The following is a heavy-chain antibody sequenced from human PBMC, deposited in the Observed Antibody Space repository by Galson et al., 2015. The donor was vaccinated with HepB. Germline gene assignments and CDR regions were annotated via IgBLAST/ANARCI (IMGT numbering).Heavy chain of an antibody. Sequence: SLRLSCAASGFTFSSYSMNWVRQAPGKGLEWVSSISSSSSYIYYADSVKGRFTISRDNAKNSLYLQMNSLRAEDTAVYYCARRPNIAVAGTAFDYWGQGTLVTVSS. V-gene: IGHV3-21*01. CDR2: ISSSSSYI. J-gene: IGHJ4*02. CDR3: ARRPNIAVAGTAFDY. D-gene: IGHD6-19*01. CDR1: GFTFSSYS.